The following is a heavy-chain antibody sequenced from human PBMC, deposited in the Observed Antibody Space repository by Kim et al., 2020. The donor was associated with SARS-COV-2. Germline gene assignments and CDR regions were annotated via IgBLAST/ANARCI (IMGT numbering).Heavy chain of an antibody. V-gene: IGHV1-46*01. D-gene: IGHD1-1*01. Sequence: AATTYARNFRGRVTMTRDTSTSTAYMELSSLTPDDTAMYYCARDLEGFDYWGQGALVTVSS. CDR3: ARDLEGFDY. J-gene: IGHJ4*02. CDR2: AAT.